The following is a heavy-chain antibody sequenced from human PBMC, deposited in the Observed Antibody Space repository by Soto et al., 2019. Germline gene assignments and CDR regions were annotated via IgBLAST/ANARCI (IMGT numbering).Heavy chain of an antibody. CDR2: INSDGSST. CDR3: ARDYPGDSSSWSSYYYYYGMDV. Sequence: EVQLVESGGGLVQPGGSLRLSCAASGFTFSSYWMHWVRQAPGKGLVWVSRINSDGSSTSYADSVKGRFTISRDNAKNTLYLQMNSLRAEDTAVYYCARDYPGDSSSWSSYYYYYGMDVWGQGTTVTVPS. V-gene: IGHV3-74*01. CDR1: GFTFSSYW. J-gene: IGHJ6*02. D-gene: IGHD6-13*01.